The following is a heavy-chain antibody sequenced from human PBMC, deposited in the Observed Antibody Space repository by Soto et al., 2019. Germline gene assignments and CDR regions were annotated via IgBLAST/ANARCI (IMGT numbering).Heavy chain of an antibody. V-gene: IGHV4-39*01. CDR3: ASGYCRGDSCYEPHF. D-gene: IGHD2-15*01. J-gene: IGHJ4*02. Sequence: QLQLQESGPGLVKASETLSLTCTVSGGSVSSGSYFWDWIRQPPGKGLEWIGNIYNSGSTFHNPSLKSRVSISVDMSKNQFSLKLSSVTAADTAVYYCASGYCRGDSCYEPHFWGQGTLVTVSS. CDR2: IYNSGST. CDR1: GGSVSSGSYF.